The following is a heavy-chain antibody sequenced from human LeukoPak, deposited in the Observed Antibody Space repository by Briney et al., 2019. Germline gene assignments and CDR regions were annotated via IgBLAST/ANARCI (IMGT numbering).Heavy chain of an antibody. D-gene: IGHD4/OR15-4a*01. CDR2: IRYDGSNK. CDR3: AAKSNGQDYYYYMDV. Sequence: LTGGSLRLSCAASGFTFSSYGMHWVRQAPGKGLEWVAFIRYDGSNKYYADSVKGRFTISRDNSKNTLYLQMNSLRAEDTAVYYCAAKSNGQDYYYYMDVWGKGTTVTVSS. J-gene: IGHJ6*03. V-gene: IGHV3-30*02. CDR1: GFTFSSYG.